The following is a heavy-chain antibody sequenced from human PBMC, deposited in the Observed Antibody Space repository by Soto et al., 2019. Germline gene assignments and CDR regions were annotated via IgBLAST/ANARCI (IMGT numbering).Heavy chain of an antibody. CDR3: ARSSGTSYIWFDP. J-gene: IGHJ5*02. Sequence: QVQLVQSGAEVKKPGASVKVSCKASGYTFSSYGISWVRQAPGQGLEWMGWISAYNGTTNYAQKLQGRATMTTDTSTSTAYMEVRRLRTNDKAVYYCARSSGTSYIWFDPWGQGNLVTVSS. CDR2: ISAYNGTT. CDR1: GYTFSSYG. D-gene: IGHD1-26*01. V-gene: IGHV1-18*01.